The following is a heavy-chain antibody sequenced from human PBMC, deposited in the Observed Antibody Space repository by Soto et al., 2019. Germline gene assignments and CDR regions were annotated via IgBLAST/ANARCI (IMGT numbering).Heavy chain of an antibody. CDR3: TRALGYCSSTSCYRVVFDY. D-gene: IGHD2-2*02. Sequence: GGSLRLSCTASGFTFGDYAMSWFRQAPGKGLEWVGFISSKAYGGTTEYAASVKGRFTISRDDSKSIAYLQMNSLKTEDTAVYYCTRALGYCSSTSCYRVVFDYWGQGTLVTVSS. CDR2: ISSKAYGGTT. CDR1: GFTFGDYA. J-gene: IGHJ4*02. V-gene: IGHV3-49*03.